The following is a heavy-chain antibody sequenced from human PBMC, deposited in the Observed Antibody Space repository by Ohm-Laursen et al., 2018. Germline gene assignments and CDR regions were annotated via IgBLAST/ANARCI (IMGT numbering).Heavy chain of an antibody. V-gene: IGHV3-21*01. CDR3: AGDSSGYYYFDY. D-gene: IGHD3-22*01. CDR1: GFTFSSYS. J-gene: IGHJ4*02. Sequence: GSLRLSCAATGFTFSSYSMNWVRQAPGKGLEWVSSISSSSSYIYYADSVKGRFTISRDNAKNSLYLQMNSLRAEDTAVYYCAGDSSGYYYFDYWGQGTLVTVSS. CDR2: ISSSSSYI.